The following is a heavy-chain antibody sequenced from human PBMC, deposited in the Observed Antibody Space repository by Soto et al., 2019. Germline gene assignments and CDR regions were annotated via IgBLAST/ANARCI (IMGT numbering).Heavy chain of an antibody. CDR2: ISPYNGNT. CDR3: TRGWFGEVVYYFDY. Sequence: QVQLVQSGAEVKKPGASVKVSCKTSGYTFTTYGISWVRQAPGQGLEWMGWISPYNGNTKYAQKLQGRVTMTADTSTSTDYMDLRSLTSDDTAVYYCTRGWFGEVVYYFDYWGQGTLVTVSS. D-gene: IGHD3-10*01. V-gene: IGHV1-18*01. CDR1: GYTFTTYG. J-gene: IGHJ4*02.